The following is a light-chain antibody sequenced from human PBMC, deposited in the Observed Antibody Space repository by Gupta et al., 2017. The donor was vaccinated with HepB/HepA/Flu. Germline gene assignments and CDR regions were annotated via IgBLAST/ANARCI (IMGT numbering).Light chain of an antibody. CDR1: QSVSSSY. CDR3: QQYGSSPPWT. CDR2: GAS. Sequence: EIVLTQSPGPLSLSWGERATLSCRASQSVSSSYLAWYQQKPGQAPRLLIYGASSRATGIPDRFSGSGSGTDFTLTISRLEPEDFAVYYCQQYGSSPPWTFGQGTKVEIK. V-gene: IGKV3-20*01. J-gene: IGKJ1*01.